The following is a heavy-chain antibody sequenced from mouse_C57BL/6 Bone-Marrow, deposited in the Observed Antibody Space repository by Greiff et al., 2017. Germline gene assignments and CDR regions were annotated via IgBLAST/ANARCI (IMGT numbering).Heavy chain of an antibody. CDR2: IYPGGGYT. J-gene: IGHJ3*01. V-gene: IGHV1-63*01. Sequence: VQLQQSGAELVRPGTSVKMSCKASGYTFTNYWIGWAKQRPGHGLEWIGDIYPGGGYTNYNEKFKGKATLTADKSSSTAYMQFSSLTSEDSAIYYCARYSNCAWFAYWGQGTLVTVSA. CDR3: ARYSNCAWFAY. D-gene: IGHD2-5*01. CDR1: GYTFTNYW.